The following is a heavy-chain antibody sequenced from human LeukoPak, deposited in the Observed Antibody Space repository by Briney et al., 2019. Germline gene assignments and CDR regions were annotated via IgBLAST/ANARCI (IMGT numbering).Heavy chain of an antibody. D-gene: IGHD3-10*01. Sequence: SETLSLTCTVSGGSISSSSYYWSWIRQPPGKGLEWIGEINHSGSTNYNPSLKSRVTISVDTSKNQFSLKLSSVTAADTAVYYCARYYGSGSGFDYWGQGTLVTVSS. CDR3: ARYYGSGSGFDY. CDR2: INHSGST. V-gene: IGHV4-39*07. J-gene: IGHJ4*02. CDR1: GGSISSSSYY.